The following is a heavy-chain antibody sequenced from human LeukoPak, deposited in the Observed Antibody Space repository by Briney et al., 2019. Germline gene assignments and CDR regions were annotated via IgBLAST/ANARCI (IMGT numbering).Heavy chain of an antibody. J-gene: IGHJ4*02. CDR2: ISSNGGST. D-gene: IGHD5-12*01. CDR1: GFTFSSYA. V-gene: IGHV3-64*01. CDR3: ARARGYSGYDLGY. Sequence: GGSLRLSCAASGFTFSSYAMHWVRQAPGKGLEYVSAISSNGGSTYYANSVKGRFTISRDNSKNALYLQMGSLRAEDMAVYYCARARGYSGYDLGYWGQGTLVTVSS.